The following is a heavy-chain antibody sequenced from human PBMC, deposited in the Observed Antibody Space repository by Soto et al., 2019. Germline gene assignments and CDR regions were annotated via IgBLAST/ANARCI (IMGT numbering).Heavy chain of an antibody. CDR2: IYYSVST. J-gene: IGHJ4*02. CDR1: GGSISSGSFH. CDR3: ARRVRAAGTDWLFVH. D-gene: IGHD3-9*01. Sequence: TLSLTCTVSGGSISSGSFHWSWIRQPPGKGLEWIGSIYYSVSTDCSPSLKSRDAILVVTSKNQVSLKISSATAADKAVYYCARRVRAAGTDWLFVHWRQATQITVPS. V-gene: IGHV4-39*01.